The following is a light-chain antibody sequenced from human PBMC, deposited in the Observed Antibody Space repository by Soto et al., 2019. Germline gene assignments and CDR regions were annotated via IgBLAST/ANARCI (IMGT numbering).Light chain of an antibody. CDR2: ANN. V-gene: IGLV1-40*01. CDR1: SSNIGAYYD. CDR3: QSYDCRLSGSI. J-gene: IGLJ2*01. Sequence: QSVVTQPPSVSGAPGQTVTISCTGSSSNIGAYYDVHWYQQLPGTAPKLLIYANNNRPSGVPDRFSGSKSGTSASLAITGLQAEDEADYYSQSYDCRLSGSIFGGVTKLTVL.